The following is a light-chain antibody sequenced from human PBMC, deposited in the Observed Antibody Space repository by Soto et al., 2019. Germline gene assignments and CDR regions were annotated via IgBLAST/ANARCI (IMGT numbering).Light chain of an antibody. J-gene: IGKJ1*01. CDR1: QSISSW. Sequence: DIQMTQSPSTLSASVVDRVTITCRASQSISSWLAWYQQKPGKAPKLLIYDASNLESGVPSRFSGSGSGTEFSLTISSLQPDDFATYYCQQYNSYWTFGQGTKV. CDR2: DAS. CDR3: QQYNSYWT. V-gene: IGKV1-5*01.